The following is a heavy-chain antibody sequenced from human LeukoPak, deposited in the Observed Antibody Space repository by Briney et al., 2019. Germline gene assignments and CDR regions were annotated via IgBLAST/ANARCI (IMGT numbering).Heavy chain of an antibody. D-gene: IGHD2-2*01. CDR2: INPNSGGT. V-gene: IGHV1-2*04. CDR3: ARGAQVSLPAASLDY. CDR1: GYTFTGYY. J-gene: IGHJ4*02. Sequence: GASVKVSCKASGYTFTGYYMHWVRQAPGQGLEWMGWINPNSGGTNYAQKFQGWVTMTRDTSISTAYMELSRQRSDDTAVYYCARGAQVSLPAASLDYWGQGTLVTVSS.